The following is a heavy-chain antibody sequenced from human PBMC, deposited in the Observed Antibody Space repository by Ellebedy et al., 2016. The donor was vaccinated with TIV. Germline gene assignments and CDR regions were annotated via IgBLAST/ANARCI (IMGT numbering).Heavy chain of an antibody. J-gene: IGHJ4*02. CDR2: IDTTYGST. CDR1: GYIFNIYY. V-gene: IGHV1-46*02. D-gene: IGHD3/OR15-3a*01. CDR3: ARARWTSDPSPVFDY. Sequence: AASVKVSCKTSGYIFNIYYMYWVRQAPGQGLEWVGMIDTTYGSTAYAQKFQGRVTMTMDTSTNTVYIAMSTLRSDDTAIYYCARARWTSDPSPVFDYWGQGTLVTVSS.